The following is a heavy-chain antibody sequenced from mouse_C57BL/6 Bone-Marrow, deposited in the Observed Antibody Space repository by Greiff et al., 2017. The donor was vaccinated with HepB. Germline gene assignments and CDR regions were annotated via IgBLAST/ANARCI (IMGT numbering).Heavy chain of an antibody. Sequence: QVQLQQPGAELVKPGASVKMSCKASGYTFTSYWITWVKQRPGQGLEWIGDIYPGSGSTNYNEKFKSKATLTVDTSSSTAYMQLSSLTSEDSAVCYCARRVYGSSPWFAYWGQGTLVTVSA. J-gene: IGHJ3*01. CDR1: GYTFTSYW. CDR2: IYPGSGST. CDR3: ARRVYGSSPWFAY. D-gene: IGHD1-1*01. V-gene: IGHV1-55*01.